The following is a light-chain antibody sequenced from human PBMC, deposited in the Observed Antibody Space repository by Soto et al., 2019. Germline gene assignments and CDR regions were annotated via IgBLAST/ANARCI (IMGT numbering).Light chain of an antibody. CDR1: QSLVPSDGNTY. CDR3: MQATQFPHT. V-gene: IGKV2-24*01. J-gene: IGKJ2*01. Sequence: DIVMTQTPLSSPVTLGQPASISCRSSQSLVPSDGNTYLSWLQQRPGQPPRLLIFKIFNRFTGVPDRFSGSGAGTDFTLKISRVEAEDVGVYYCMQATQFPHTVGQGTKLEIK. CDR2: KIF.